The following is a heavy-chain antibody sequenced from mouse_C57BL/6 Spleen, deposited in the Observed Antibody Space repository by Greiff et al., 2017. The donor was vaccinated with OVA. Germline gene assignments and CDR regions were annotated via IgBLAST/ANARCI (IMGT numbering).Heavy chain of an antibody. CDR3: ARIYYDYDGRNY. D-gene: IGHD2-4*01. Sequence: VQLKQSGPELVKPGASVKMSCKASGYTFTDYNMHWVKQSHGKSLEWIGYINPNNGGTSYNQKFKGKATLTVNKSSSTAYMELRSLTSEDSAVYYCARIYYDYDGRNYWGQGTTLTVSS. CDR2: INPNNGGT. CDR1: GYTFTDYN. J-gene: IGHJ2*01. V-gene: IGHV1-22*01.